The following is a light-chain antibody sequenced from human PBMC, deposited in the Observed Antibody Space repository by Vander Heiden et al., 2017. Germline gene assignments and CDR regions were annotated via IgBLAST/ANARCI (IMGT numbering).Light chain of an antibody. V-gene: IGKV1-39*01. J-gene: IGKJ1*01. CDR3: QQSDSTPRT. CDR1: QSISSY. Sequence: TITCRASQSISSYLNWYQQKPGKAPKLLIYAASSLQSGVPSRFSGSGSGTYFTLTIRRLQPQDFATYYCQQSDSTPRTFGQGTKVEIK. CDR2: AAS.